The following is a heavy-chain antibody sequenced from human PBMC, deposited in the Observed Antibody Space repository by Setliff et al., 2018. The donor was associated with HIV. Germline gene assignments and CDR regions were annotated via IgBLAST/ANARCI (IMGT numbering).Heavy chain of an antibody. D-gene: IGHD6-19*01. J-gene: IGHJ4*02. V-gene: IGHV1-24*01. CDR3: ATAKEVWLAEGGFDY. Sequence: ASVKVSCKVSGYTLTELSMHWVRQASGKGFEWMGHFDPEDGDTLYAHKFQGRVTMTEDTSTDTAYLELSGLKSDDTAVYYCATAKEVWLAEGGFDYWGQGTLVTVSS. CDR2: FDPEDGDT. CDR1: GYTLTELS.